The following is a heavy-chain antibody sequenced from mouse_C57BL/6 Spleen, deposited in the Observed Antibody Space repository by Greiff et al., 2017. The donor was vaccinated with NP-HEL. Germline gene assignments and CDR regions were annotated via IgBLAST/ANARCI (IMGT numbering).Heavy chain of an antibody. J-gene: IGHJ1*03. CDR2: ISYDGSN. Sequence: EVKLQQSGPGLVKPSQSLSLTCSVTGYSITSGYYWNWIRQFPGNKLEWMGYISYDGSNNYNPSLKNRISITRDTSKNQFFLKLNSVTTEDTATYYCASPNPLYYYGSSYWYFDVWGTGTTVTVSS. CDR1: GYSITSGYY. D-gene: IGHD1-1*01. V-gene: IGHV3-6*01. CDR3: ASPNPLYYYGSSYWYFDV.